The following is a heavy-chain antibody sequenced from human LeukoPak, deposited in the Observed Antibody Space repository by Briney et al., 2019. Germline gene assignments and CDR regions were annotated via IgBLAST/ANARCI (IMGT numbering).Heavy chain of an antibody. V-gene: IGHV3-20*04. CDR3: ARVSSGWYRNAFDI. Sequence: GGSLRLSCAASGFTFDDYGTSWVRQAPGKGLEWVSGINWNGGSTGYADSVKGRFTISRDNAKNSLYLQMNSLRAEDTALYYCARVSSGWYRNAFDIWGQGTMVTVSS. CDR2: INWNGGST. J-gene: IGHJ3*02. D-gene: IGHD6-19*01. CDR1: GFTFDDYG.